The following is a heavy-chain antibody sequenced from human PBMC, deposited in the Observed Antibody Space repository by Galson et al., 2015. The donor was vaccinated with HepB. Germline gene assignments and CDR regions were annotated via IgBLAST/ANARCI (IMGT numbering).Heavy chain of an antibody. CDR2: ISSSSSAI. D-gene: IGHD1-26*01. V-gene: IGHV3-48*02. Sequence: SLRLSCAASGFTFSGYNMNWVRQAPGKGLEWVSYISSSSSAIYYADSVKGRFTISRDNAKSSLYLQMNSLRDEDTAVYYCARVLSARNDYWGQGTLVTVSS. CDR1: GFTFSGYN. CDR3: ARVLSARNDY. J-gene: IGHJ4*02.